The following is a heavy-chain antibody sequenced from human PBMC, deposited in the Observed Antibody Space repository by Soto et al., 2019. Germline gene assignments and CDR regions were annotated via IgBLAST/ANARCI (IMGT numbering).Heavy chain of an antibody. CDR3: TRDELGGASDFWQ. Sequence: EVQLVESGGGLVQPGGSLRLSCAASGITVTNCFMTWVRQAPGKGLEWVSVISSAGGTYYADSVKGRFTISRDNYRNTLYLQMTTLRAEDTAVYYGTRDELGGASDFWQGGQGTLVTVSS. CDR1: GITVTNCF. CDR2: ISSAGGT. J-gene: IGHJ4*02. V-gene: IGHV3-66*01. D-gene: IGHD3-3*01.